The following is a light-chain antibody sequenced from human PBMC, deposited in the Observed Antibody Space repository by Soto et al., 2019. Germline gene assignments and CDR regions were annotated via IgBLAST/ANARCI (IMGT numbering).Light chain of an antibody. Sequence: QSALTQPPSASGSPGQSVTISCTGTSSDVGGYNYVSWYQHHPGKAPKLMISEVTNRPSGVPDRSSGSKSGNTASLTVSGLQAEDEADYYCTSYSGSNTPYVFGTGTKVTVL. CDR3: TSYSGSNTPYV. V-gene: IGLV2-8*01. J-gene: IGLJ1*01. CDR1: SSDVGGYNY. CDR2: EVT.